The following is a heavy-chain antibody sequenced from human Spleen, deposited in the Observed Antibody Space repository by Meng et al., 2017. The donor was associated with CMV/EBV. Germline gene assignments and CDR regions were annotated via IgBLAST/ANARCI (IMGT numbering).Heavy chain of an antibody. Sequence: GESLKISCAASGFTFSSYSMNWVRQAPGKGLEWVSTITPGVRTHYADSVKGRFTISRDNAKNSLYLQMNSLRAEDTAVYYCARAQIAVAYAFDIWGQGTMVTVSS. J-gene: IGHJ3*02. CDR2: ITPGVRT. D-gene: IGHD6-19*01. V-gene: IGHV3-21*01. CDR1: GFTFSSYS. CDR3: ARAQIAVAYAFDI.